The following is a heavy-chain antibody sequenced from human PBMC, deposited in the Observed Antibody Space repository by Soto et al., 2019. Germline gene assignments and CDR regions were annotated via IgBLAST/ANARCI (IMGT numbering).Heavy chain of an antibody. CDR3: AREVGATSCWFDP. J-gene: IGHJ5*02. D-gene: IGHD1-26*01. V-gene: IGHV1-69*12. CDR2: NIPIFGTA. CDR1: GGTFSSYA. Sequence: QVQLVQSGAEVKKPGSSVKVSCKASGGTFSSYAISWVRQAPGQGLEWMGGNIPIFGTANYAQKFQGRVTITADESTSTAYRELSSLSSEDTAVYYCAREVGATSCWFDPWGQGTLVTVSS.